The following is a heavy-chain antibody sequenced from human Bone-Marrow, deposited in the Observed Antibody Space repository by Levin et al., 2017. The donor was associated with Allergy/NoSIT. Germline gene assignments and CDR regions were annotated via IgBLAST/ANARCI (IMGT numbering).Heavy chain of an antibody. CDR3: ARDVAHSGSWYGPSWYFDL. J-gene: IGHJ2*01. D-gene: IGHD6-13*01. Sequence: KAGESLKISCKAPASTFTKYFMHWLRQAPGQGPEWMGIINPSGGTTSYAQKFQGRVTVTRDTSTSTLYIELRSLRSDDTAVYYCARDVAHSGSWYGPSWYFDLWGRGTLVTVSS. CDR2: INPSGGTT. CDR1: ASTFTKYF. V-gene: IGHV1-46*01.